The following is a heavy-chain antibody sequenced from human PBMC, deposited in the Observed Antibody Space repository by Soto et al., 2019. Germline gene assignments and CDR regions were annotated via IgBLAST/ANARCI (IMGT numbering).Heavy chain of an antibody. D-gene: IGHD5-12*01. J-gene: IGHJ3*02. CDR3: ARARLRAVYAFDI. V-gene: IGHV4-31*03. CDR2: IYYSGNT. Sequence: SETLSLTCSVSGGSISSGAYYWTWIRQRPGKGLEWIGYIYYSGNTYSSPSLKSRLSISLDTSKNQFSLRLSSVTAADTAMYYCARARLRAVYAFDIWGQGTMVT. CDR1: GGSISSGAYY.